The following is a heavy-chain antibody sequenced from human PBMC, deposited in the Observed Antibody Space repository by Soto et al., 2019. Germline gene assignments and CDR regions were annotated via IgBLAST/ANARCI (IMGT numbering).Heavy chain of an antibody. V-gene: IGHV3-74*01. D-gene: IGHD2-15*01. CDR3: ASCSYYYYYMDV. Sequence: PGGSLRLSCAASGFTFSSYWMHWVRQAPGKGLVWVSRINSDGSSTSYADSVKGRFTISRDNAKNTLYLQMNSLRAEDTAVYYCASCSYYYYYMDVWGKGNPGHRLL. CDR1: GFTFSSYW. J-gene: IGHJ6*03. CDR2: INSDGSST.